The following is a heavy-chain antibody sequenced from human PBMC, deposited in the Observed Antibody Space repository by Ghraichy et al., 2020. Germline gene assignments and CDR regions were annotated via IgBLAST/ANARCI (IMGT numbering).Heavy chain of an antibody. CDR2: IIPIFGTA. D-gene: IGHD3-22*01. CDR1: GGTFSSYA. J-gene: IGHJ4*02. CDR3: ARCLYYYDSSGYGFDY. Sequence: SVKVSCKASGGTFSSYAISWVRQAPGQGLEWMGGIIPIFGTANYAQKFQGRVTITTDESTSTAYMELSSLRSEDTAVYYCARCLYYYDSSGYGFDYWGQGTLVTVSS. V-gene: IGHV1-69*05.